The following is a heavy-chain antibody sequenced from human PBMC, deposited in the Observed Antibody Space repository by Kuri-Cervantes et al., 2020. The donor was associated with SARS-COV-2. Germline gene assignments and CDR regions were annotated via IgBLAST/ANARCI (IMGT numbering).Heavy chain of an antibody. CDR2: INAGNGNT. D-gene: IGHD2-2*01. CDR3: ARGLVVPAAMRPNYYMDV. V-gene: IGHV1-3*01. J-gene: IGHJ6*03. Sequence: ASVKVSCKASGYTFTSYAMHWVRQAPRQRLEWMGWINAGNGNTKYSQKFQGRVTITRDTSASTAYMELSSLRSEDTAVYYCARGLVVPAAMRPNYYMDVWGKGTTVTVSS. CDR1: GYTFTSYA.